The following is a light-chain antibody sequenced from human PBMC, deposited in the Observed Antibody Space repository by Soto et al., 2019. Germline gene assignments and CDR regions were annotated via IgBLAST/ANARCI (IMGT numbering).Light chain of an antibody. J-gene: IGKJ1*01. Sequence: IQLTQSPSSLSASVGDRVTITCRASQGVRSYLAWYQQKPGQAPKRLIYGTSNLQTGVPSRFSGSGSGTEFTLTISSLQPEDFATYYCLQHETYPRTFGQGTKVDIK. CDR1: QGVRSY. V-gene: IGKV1-9*01. CDR2: GTS. CDR3: LQHETYPRT.